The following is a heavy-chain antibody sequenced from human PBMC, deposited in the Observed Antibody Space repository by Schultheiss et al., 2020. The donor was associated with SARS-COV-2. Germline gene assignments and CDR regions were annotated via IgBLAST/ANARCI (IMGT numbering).Heavy chain of an antibody. CDR1: GGSISSYY. Sequence: SETLSLTCTVSGGSISSYYWSWIRQPPGKGLEWIGYRSYSGISKYNPSLGSRVTISVDTSKNQFSLKLSSVTAADTAVYYCARAQGGYLSYYYYYMDVWGKGTTVTVSS. V-gene: IGHV4-59*01. CDR2: RSYSGIS. J-gene: IGHJ6*03. D-gene: IGHD3-22*01. CDR3: ARAQGGYLSYYYYYMDV.